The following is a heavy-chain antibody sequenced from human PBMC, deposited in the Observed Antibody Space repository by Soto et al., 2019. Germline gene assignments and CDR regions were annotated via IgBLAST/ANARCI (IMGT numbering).Heavy chain of an antibody. CDR2: ITSSGTEA. D-gene: IGHD6-19*01. CDR3: AKEGYSSGWYWDS. Sequence: LRLSCAASGFTFSGSAMSWVRQAPGKGLEYVSSITSSGTEAFHADSVKGRFTMSRDNPKNMLFLQMNSLRAEDTAVYYCAKEGYSSGWYWDSWGQGALVTVSS. CDR1: GFTFSGSA. V-gene: IGHV3-23*01. J-gene: IGHJ4*02.